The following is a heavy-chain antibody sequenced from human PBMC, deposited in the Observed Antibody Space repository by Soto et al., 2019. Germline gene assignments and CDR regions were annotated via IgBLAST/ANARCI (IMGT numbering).Heavy chain of an antibody. V-gene: IGHV1-18*01. J-gene: IGHJ1*01. D-gene: IGHD3-22*01. CDR3: ARAVDYYDSSGYYTHEYFQH. CDR2: ISAYNGNT. CDR1: GYTFTSYG. Sequence: QVQLVQSGAEVKKPGASVKVSCKASGYTFTSYGISWVRQAPGQGLEWMGWISAYNGNTNYAQKIQGRVTMTTDTSTSTAYMELMSLRSDDTAVYYCARAVDYYDSSGYYTHEYFQHWGQGTLVTVSS.